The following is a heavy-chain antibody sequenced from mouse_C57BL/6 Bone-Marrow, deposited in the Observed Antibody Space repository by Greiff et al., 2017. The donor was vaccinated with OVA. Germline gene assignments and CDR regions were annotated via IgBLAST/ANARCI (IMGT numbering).Heavy chain of an antibody. CDR1: GYTFTSYG. J-gene: IGHJ4*01. CDR2: IYPRSGNT. Sequence: VHLVESGAELARPGASVKLSCKASGYTFTSYGISWVKQRTGQGLEWIGEIYPRSGNTYYNEKFKGKATLTADKSSSTAYMELRSLTSEDSAVYFCARSKGNAMDYWGQGTSVTVSS. V-gene: IGHV1-81*01. CDR3: ARSKGNAMDY.